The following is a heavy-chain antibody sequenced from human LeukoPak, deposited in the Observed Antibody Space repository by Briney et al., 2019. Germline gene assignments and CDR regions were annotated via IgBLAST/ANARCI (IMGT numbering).Heavy chain of an antibody. J-gene: IGHJ4*02. Sequence: ASVKVSCKASGYTFTGYYMHWVRQAPGQGLEWMGWISAKKGNTDYAQKLQGRVNMTTDTSTSTAYMELRSLRSDDTAVYYCARDMYTSGRVPFDYWGQGTLVTVSS. CDR1: GYTFTGYY. CDR2: ISAKKGNT. D-gene: IGHD6-19*01. V-gene: IGHV1-18*04. CDR3: ARDMYTSGRVPFDY.